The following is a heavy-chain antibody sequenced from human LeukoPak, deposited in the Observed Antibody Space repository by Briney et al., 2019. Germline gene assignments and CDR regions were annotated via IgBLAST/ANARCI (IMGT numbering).Heavy chain of an antibody. D-gene: IGHD6-13*01. Sequence: PGGSLRLSCAASGFTFSSYWMSWVRQAPGKGLEWVANADQDESEKNYVDSVKGRFTISRENVKSSLYLQMNSLRAEDTAVYYCARDIGYSTFDYWGQGTLVTVSS. CDR2: ADQDESEK. V-gene: IGHV3-7*01. CDR3: ARDIGYSTFDY. CDR1: GFTFSSYW. J-gene: IGHJ4*02.